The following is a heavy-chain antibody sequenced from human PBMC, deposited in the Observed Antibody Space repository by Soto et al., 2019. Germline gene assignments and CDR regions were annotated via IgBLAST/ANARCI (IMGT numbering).Heavy chain of an antibody. CDR3: ARGYDFWSGYYTSYYYGMDV. CDR1: GGSISSDY. V-gene: IGHV4-59*01. J-gene: IGHJ6*02. D-gene: IGHD3-3*01. Sequence: SETLSLTCTVSGGSISSDYWSWIRQPPGKGLEWIGYIYYSGSTNYNPSLKSRVTISVDTSKNQFSLKLSSVTAADTAVYYFARGYDFWSGYYTSYYYGMDVWGQGTTVTVSS. CDR2: IYYSGST.